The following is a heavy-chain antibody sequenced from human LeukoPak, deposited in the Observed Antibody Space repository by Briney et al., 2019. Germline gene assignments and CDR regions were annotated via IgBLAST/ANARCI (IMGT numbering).Heavy chain of an antibody. CDR1: GGSISSYY. D-gene: IGHD6-13*01. V-gene: IGHV4-59*01. CDR3: ARAPLLIAAAGSFDY. J-gene: IGHJ4*02. Sequence: SETLSLTCTVSGGSISSYYWSWIRQPPGKGLEWIGYIYYSGSTNYNPSLRSRVTISVDTSKNQFSLKLSSVTAADTAVYYCARAPLLIAAAGSFDYWGQGTLVTVSS. CDR2: IYYSGST.